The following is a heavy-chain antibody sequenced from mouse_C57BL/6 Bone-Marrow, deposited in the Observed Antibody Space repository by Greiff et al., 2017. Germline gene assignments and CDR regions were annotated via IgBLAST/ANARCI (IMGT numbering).Heavy chain of an antibody. J-gene: IGHJ2*01. CDR1: GYSITSGYY. V-gene: IGHV3-6*01. D-gene: IGHD1-1*01. CDR2: ISYDGSN. CDR3: ARFIGDY. Sequence: EVKLMESGPGLVKPSQSLSLTCSVTGYSITSGYYWNWIRQFPGNKLEWRGYISYDGSNNYNPSLKNRISITRDTSKNQFYLKLNAVTTEDTATYYCARFIGDYWGQGTTLTVSS.